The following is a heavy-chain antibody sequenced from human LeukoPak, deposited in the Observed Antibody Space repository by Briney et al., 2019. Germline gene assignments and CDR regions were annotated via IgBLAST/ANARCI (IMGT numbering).Heavy chain of an antibody. CDR3: AKASVWNYGLYYFDY. D-gene: IGHD1-7*01. J-gene: IGHJ4*02. CDR1: GFTFSSYA. Sequence: PGGSLRLSCAASGFTFSSYAMSWVRQAPGKGLEWVSSISGTGGSTYYPDSVKGRFTISRDNSKNTLYLQVNSLRADDTAVYYCAKASVWNYGLYYFDYWGQGTLVTVSS. CDR2: ISGTGGST. V-gene: IGHV3-23*01.